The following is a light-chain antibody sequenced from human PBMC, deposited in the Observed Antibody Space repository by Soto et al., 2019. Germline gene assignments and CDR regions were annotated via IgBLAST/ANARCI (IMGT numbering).Light chain of an antibody. CDR1: SSDVGDYEH. CDR3: SLYTSSSTWV. Sequence: QSALTQPPSVSGPPGQSVTISCTVTSSDVGDYEHVSWYQQAPGTAPKLIIFDVTNRPSGVPDRFSGSKSGNTPSLTIFGLQAEDEADYYCSLYTSSSTWVFGGGTKVTVL. V-gene: IGLV2-18*01. CDR2: DVT. J-gene: IGLJ3*02.